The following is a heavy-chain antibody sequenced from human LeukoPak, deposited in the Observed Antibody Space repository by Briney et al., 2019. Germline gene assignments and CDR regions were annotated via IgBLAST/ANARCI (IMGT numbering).Heavy chain of an antibody. Sequence: GRSLRLSCAASGFTFSTYGMHWVRQAPGKGLEWVAVIWYDGNNRNYADSVKGRFTTSRDNSKNTLYLQMNSLRAEDTAVYYCAKDQISYRDYYYYMDVWGKGTTVTVSS. V-gene: IGHV3-33*06. J-gene: IGHJ6*03. CDR2: IWYDGNNR. CDR1: GFTFSTYG. D-gene: IGHD5-18*01. CDR3: AKDQISYRDYYYYMDV.